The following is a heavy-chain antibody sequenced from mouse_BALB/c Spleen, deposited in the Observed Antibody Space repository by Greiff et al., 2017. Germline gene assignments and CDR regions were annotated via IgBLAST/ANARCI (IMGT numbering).Heavy chain of an antibody. J-gene: IGHJ3*01. CDR2: ISDGGSYT. V-gene: IGHV5-4*02. Sequence: EVQLVESGGGLVKPGGSLKLSCAASGFTFSDYYMYWVRQTPEKRLEWVATISDGGSYTYYPDSVKGRFTISRDNAKNNLYLQMSSLKSEDTAMYYCARDLIYYGNPAWFAYWGQGTLVTVSA. CDR1: GFTFSDYY. D-gene: IGHD2-1*01. CDR3: ARDLIYYGNPAWFAY.